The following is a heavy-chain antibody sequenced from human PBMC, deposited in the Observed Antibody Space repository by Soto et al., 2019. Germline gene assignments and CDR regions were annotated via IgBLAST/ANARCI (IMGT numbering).Heavy chain of an antibody. V-gene: IGHV4-34*01. CDR2: INHSGST. CDR1: GGSFSGYY. J-gene: IGHJ4*02. CDR3: ARQIGRGSWSLDH. Sequence: PSETLSLTCAVYGGSFSGYYWSWIRQPPGKGLEWIGEINHSGSTNYNPSLKSRVTISVDTSKNQFSLRLSSVTAADTAVYYCARQIGRGSWSLDHWGQGTLVTVSS. D-gene: IGHD6-13*01.